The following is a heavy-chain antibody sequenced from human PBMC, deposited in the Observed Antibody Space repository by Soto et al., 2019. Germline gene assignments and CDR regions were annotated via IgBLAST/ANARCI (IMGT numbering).Heavy chain of an antibody. J-gene: IGHJ2*01. V-gene: IGHV1-69*12. CDR3: ARGNHRWLQLWYFDL. CDR1: GGTFSNYP. Sequence: QVQLVQSGAEVKKPGSSVEVSCKASGGTFSNYPVSWVRQAPGQGLEWMGGIIPIFGTVNYAQKFQGRLTITADESPSTAYMELSSLRSEDTAVYYCARGNHRWLQLWYFDLWGRGTLVTVSS. CDR2: IIPIFGTV. D-gene: IGHD5-12*01.